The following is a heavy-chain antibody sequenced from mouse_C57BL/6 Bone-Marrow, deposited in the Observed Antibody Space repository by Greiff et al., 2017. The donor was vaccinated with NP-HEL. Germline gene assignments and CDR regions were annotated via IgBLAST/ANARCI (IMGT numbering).Heavy chain of an antibody. D-gene: IGHD3-3*01. V-gene: IGHV1-50*01. CDR2: IDPSDSYT. CDR3: ARGWGRGYFDY. CDR1: GYTFTSYW. J-gene: IGHJ2*01. Sequence: QVQLQQPGAELVKPGASVKLSCKASGYTFTSYWMQWVKQRPGQGLEWIGEIDPSDSYTNYNQKFKGKATLTVDTSSSTAYMQLSSLTSEDSAVYYCARGWGRGYFDYWGQGTTLTVSS.